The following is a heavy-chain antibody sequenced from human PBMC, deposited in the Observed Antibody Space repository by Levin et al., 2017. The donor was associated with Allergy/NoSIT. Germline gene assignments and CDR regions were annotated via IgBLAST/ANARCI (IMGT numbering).Heavy chain of an antibody. Sequence: PGGSLRLSCAASGFTLSTHGMHWVRQAPGKGLEWVALISYHGNFKYYADSVRGRFTISRDNSNNTLYLQMNSLRPDDTAVYYCAKVVKEDDFRSAHLYYHYYGMDVWGLGTTVIVSS. CDR3: AKVVKEDDFRSAHLYYHYYGMDV. D-gene: IGHD3-3*01. CDR2: ISYHGNFK. CDR1: GFTLSTHG. V-gene: IGHV3-30*18. J-gene: IGHJ6*02.